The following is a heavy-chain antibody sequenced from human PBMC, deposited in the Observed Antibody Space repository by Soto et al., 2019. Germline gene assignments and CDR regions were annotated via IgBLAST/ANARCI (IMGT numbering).Heavy chain of an antibody. CDR3: ARHYYFGSGNYAFDI. CDR2: IYHSGST. D-gene: IGHD3-10*01. J-gene: IGHJ3*02. Sequence: PSETLSLTCTVSGASISNYYWSWIRQPPGKGLEWIGHIYHSGSTSFNPSLKSRPTLLVDTPKSQSSLKLSSVTAEDTAVYYCARHYYFGSGNYAFDIWGQGTMVTVSS. CDR1: GASISNYY. V-gene: IGHV4-59*08.